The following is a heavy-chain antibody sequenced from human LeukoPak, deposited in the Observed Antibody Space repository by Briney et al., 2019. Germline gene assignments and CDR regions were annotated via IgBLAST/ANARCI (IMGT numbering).Heavy chain of an antibody. CDR1: GGSISSYY. CDR2: IYYSGST. D-gene: IGHD3-22*01. Sequence: PSETLSLTCTVSGGSISSYYWSWIRQPPGKGLEWIGYIYYSGSTNYNPSLKSRVTISVDTSKNQFSLKLSSVTAADTAVYYCARGGDTIGSIRSPFDIWGQGTMVTVSS. CDR3: ARGGDTIGSIRSPFDI. J-gene: IGHJ3*02. V-gene: IGHV4-59*08.